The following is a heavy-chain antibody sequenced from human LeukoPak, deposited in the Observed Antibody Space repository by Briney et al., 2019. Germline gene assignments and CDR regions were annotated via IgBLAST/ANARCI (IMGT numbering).Heavy chain of an antibody. CDR1: GFTFTSYG. V-gene: IGHV1-18*01. CDR3: ARPFSSSWDGYYYYYYGMDV. D-gene: IGHD6-13*01. CDR2: ITDYNGNT. Sequence: AASVKVSCTASGFTFTSYGISWVRQAPGQGLEWMGWITDYNGNTNYAQKLQGRVTMTTDTSMSTDYMQLRSLRADDTAVYYCARPFSSSWDGYYYYYYGMDVWGQGTTVTVSS. J-gene: IGHJ6*02.